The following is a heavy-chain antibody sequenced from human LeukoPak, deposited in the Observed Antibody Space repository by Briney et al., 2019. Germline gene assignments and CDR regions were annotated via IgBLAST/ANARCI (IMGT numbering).Heavy chain of an antibody. D-gene: IGHD3-3*01. J-gene: IGHJ5*02. Sequence: GGSLRLSCVASGFTRGMHWVRQAPGNGLEWVGFIRFGGTDSDYADSVKGRFTISRDNSKNTLFLQLSSLKPEDTAMYYCAMERLSGFSFVHWGQGTLVAVSS. CDR2: IRFGGTDS. CDR3: AMERLSGFSFVH. V-gene: IGHV3-30*02. CDR1: GFTRG.